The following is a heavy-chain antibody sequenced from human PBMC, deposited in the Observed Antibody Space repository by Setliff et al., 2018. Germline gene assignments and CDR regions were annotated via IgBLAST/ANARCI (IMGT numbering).Heavy chain of an antibody. V-gene: IGHV4-34*12. CDR2: IIHSGST. D-gene: IGHD6-19*01. CDR3: AREQWLDPPGYYYMDV. Sequence: SETLSLTCAVYGGSFSGYYWSWIRQHPGKRLEWIGEIIHSGSTYYNPSLKSLVTISVDTSKNQFSLKLHSVTAADMAVYYCAREQWLDPPGYYYMDVWAKGTTVTVSS. CDR1: GGSFSGYY. J-gene: IGHJ6*03.